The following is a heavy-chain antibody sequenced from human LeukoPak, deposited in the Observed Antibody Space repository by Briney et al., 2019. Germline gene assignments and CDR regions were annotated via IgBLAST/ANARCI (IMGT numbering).Heavy chain of an antibody. J-gene: IGHJ3*02. CDR2: IYHSGST. CDR3: ARGWGGSGPTPAFDI. V-gene: IGHV4-30-2*01. D-gene: IGHD3-10*01. Sequence: SETLSLTCAVSGGSISSGGYSWSWIRQPPGKGLEWIGYIYHSGSTYYNPSLKSRVTISVDRSKNQFSLKLSSVTAADTAVYYCARGWGGSGPTPAFDIWGQGTMVTVSS. CDR1: GGSISSGGYS.